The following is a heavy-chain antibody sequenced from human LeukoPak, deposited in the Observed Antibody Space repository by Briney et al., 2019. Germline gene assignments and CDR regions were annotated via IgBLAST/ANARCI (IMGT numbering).Heavy chain of an antibody. CDR1: GVTFSNAW. CDR3: ARGRGAGRNGYDY. D-gene: IGHD3-10*01. CDR2: MRDKPDGGTT. V-gene: IGHV3-15*01. Sequence: GGTLRLSCAASGVTFSNAWMSWVRQAPGKGGEWVGLMRDKPDGGTTDYAAPVKGRCTISRDDSKSMLYLQINSLKTEDTAVYYCARGRGAGRNGYDYWGQGTLVSVSS. J-gene: IGHJ4*02.